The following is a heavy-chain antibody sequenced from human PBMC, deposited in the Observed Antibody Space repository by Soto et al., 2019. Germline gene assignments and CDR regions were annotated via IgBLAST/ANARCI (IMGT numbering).Heavy chain of an antibody. Sequence: ASETLSLTCTVSGGSISSGDYYWSWIRQPPGKGLEWIGYIFYSGSTYYNPSLKSRGTISIDTSKNQFSLRLSSVTAADTAVYYRARRRLARGYYYYGMDVWGRGTTVT. D-gene: IGHD3-16*01. CDR1: GGSISSGDYY. CDR3: ARRRLARGYYYYGMDV. CDR2: IFYSGST. V-gene: IGHV4-30-4*01. J-gene: IGHJ6*02.